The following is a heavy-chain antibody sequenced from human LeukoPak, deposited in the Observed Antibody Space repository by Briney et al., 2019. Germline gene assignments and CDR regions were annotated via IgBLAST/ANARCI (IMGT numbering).Heavy chain of an antibody. D-gene: IGHD6-13*01. CDR2: INPKSGAA. CDR1: GYTFTGYY. V-gene: IGHV1-2*02. CDR3: ARGAEAETSPLDF. Sequence: ASVKVSCKASGYTFTGYYMHWVRQAPGQGLEWLGWINPKSGAADYAQQFRGRVIMTRDTSINTDYMEMKRVTSDDTALYFCARGAEAETSPLDFWGQGTLVIVS. J-gene: IGHJ4*02.